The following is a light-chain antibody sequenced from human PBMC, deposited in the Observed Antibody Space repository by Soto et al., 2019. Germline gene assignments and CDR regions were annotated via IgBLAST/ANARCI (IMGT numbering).Light chain of an antibody. CDR2: AAS. J-gene: IGKJ1*01. Sequence: DIQMTQSPSSLSASVGDRVTITCRASQSISNYLNWYQQKPGKAPKLLIYAASSLQSGVPSRFSGSGSGTDFNLTSSSLQPEDFATYYCQQSYSDWTFGQGTKVEIK. CDR3: QQSYSDWT. V-gene: IGKV1-39*01. CDR1: QSISNY.